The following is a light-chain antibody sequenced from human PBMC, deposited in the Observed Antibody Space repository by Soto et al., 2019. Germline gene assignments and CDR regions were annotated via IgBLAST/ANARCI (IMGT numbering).Light chain of an antibody. V-gene: IGLV2-14*01. Sequence: QSVLTQPASVSGSPGQSITISCTGTSSDVGAYNFVSWYQLHPGEAPKLIIYEVTNRPSGVSERFSGSKSGNTASLTISGLQSEDETDYYCSSYTSLSTVVFATGTKVTVL. CDR1: SSDVGAYNF. CDR3: SSYTSLSTVV. J-gene: IGLJ1*01. CDR2: EVT.